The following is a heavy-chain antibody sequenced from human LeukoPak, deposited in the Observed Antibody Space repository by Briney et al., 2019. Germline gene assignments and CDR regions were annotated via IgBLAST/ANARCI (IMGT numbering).Heavy chain of an antibody. CDR3: ARRDYRYHYDY. J-gene: IGHJ4*02. Sequence: GGALRLSCAASGFTFSSYAMHWVRQAPGKGLEYVSAISSNGGSTYYANSVKGRFTISRDNSKNTLYLQMGSLRAEDMAVYYCARRDYRYHYDYWGQGTLVTVSS. V-gene: IGHV3-64*01. CDR2: ISSNGGST. CDR1: GFTFSSYA. D-gene: IGHD4-11*01.